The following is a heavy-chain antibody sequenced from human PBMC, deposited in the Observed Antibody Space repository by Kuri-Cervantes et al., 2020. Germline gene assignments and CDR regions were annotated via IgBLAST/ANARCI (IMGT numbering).Heavy chain of an antibody. CDR2: ISRSSSDI. D-gene: IGHD2-15*01. J-gene: IGHJ4*02. CDR1: GFTFDDYA. Sequence: SLKISCAASGFTFDDYAMHWVRQAPGKGLEWVSGISRSSSDIGYADSVKGRFTISRDNAKNSLHLQMNSLRAEDTAVYYCARAEVVAAIDYWGQGTLVTVSS. CDR3: ARAEVVAAIDY. V-gene: IGHV3-9*01.